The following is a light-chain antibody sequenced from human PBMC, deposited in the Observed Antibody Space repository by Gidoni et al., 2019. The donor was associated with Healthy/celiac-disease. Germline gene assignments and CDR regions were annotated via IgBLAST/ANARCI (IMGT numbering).Light chain of an antibody. J-gene: IGKJ2*03. CDR1: KSVSSY. Sequence: EIVLTQSPATPSLSPGERATLSCRASKSVSSYLAWYQQKPGQAPRLLIYAASNRATGIPARFSGSGSGTDFTLTISSLEPEDFAVYYCQQRSNWPPSFGQGTKLEIK. CDR3: QQRSNWPPS. CDR2: AAS. V-gene: IGKV3-11*01.